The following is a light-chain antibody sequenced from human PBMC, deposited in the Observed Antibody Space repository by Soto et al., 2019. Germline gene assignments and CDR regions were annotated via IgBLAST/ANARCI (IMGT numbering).Light chain of an antibody. Sequence: QSVLTQPRSVSGSPGQSVTISCTGTSSDFGGYNYVSWYQQYPGKAPKVMIYAVTKRPSGVPDRISGSKSGNTASLTISGLQAEDEADYYCCSYAGSYTHYVFGTGTKVTVL. V-gene: IGLV2-11*01. CDR1: SSDFGGYNY. CDR2: AVT. CDR3: CSYAGSYTHYV. J-gene: IGLJ1*01.